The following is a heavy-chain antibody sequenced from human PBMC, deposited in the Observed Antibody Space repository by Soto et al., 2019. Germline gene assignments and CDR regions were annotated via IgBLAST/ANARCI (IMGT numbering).Heavy chain of an antibody. CDR2: ISGSGGST. Sequence: GGSLRLSCAASGFTFSSYAMSWVRQAPGKGLEWVSAISGSGGSTYYADSVKGRFTISRDNSKNTLYLQMNSLRAEEPAVYYCAKVMREQWPPEFDYWGQGTLVTVSS. J-gene: IGHJ4*02. V-gene: IGHV3-23*01. CDR1: GFTFSSYA. CDR3: AKVMREQWPPEFDY. D-gene: IGHD6-19*01.